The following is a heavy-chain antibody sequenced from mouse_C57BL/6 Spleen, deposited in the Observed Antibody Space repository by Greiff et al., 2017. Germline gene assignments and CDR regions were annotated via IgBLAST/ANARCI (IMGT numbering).Heavy chain of an antibody. CDR2: IYPGGGDT. J-gene: IGHJ1*03. V-gene: IGHV1-63*01. Sequence: QVQLQQPGAELVRPGTSVKMSCKASGYTFTNYWIGWAKQRPGHGLEWIGDIYPGGGDTNYNEKFKGKATLTADKSSSTAYMQFSSLTSEDSAFYYWAKGTGDLWWYYYVWGTGTTVTVST. D-gene: IGHD4-1*01. CDR3: AKGTGDLWWYYYV. CDR1: GYTFTNYW.